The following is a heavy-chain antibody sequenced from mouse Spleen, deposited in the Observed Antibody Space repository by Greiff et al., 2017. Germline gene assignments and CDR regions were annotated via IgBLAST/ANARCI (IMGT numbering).Heavy chain of an antibody. Sequence: VQLQQSGAELVRPGASVKLSCTASGFNIKDDYMHWVKQRPEQGLEWIGWIDPENGDTEYASKFQGKATITADTSSNTAYLQLSSLTSEDTAVYYCTTYDYDTPYWGQGTLVTVSA. D-gene: IGHD2-4*01. V-gene: IGHV14-4*01. CDR3: TTYDYDTPY. CDR1: GFNIKDDY. CDR2: IDPENGDT. J-gene: IGHJ3*01.